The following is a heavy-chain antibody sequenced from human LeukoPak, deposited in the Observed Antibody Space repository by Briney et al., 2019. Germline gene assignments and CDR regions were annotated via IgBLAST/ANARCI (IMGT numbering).Heavy chain of an antibody. CDR3: AKDIGGGFSGGDY. D-gene: IGHD3-10*01. J-gene: IGHJ4*02. CDR1: GFTLSQNW. V-gene: IGHV3-74*01. Sequence: GGSLRLSCVVSGFTLSQNWMHWVRQAPGEGLVWVARIDSEGTGTSYADSVKGRFIISRDSAKSTVYLQMNSLRAEDTALYYCAKDIGGGFSGGDYWGQGTLVTVSS. CDR2: IDSEGTGT.